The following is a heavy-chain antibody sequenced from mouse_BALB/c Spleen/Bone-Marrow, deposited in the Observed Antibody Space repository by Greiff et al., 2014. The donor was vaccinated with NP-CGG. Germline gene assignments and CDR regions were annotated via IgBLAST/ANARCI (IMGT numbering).Heavy chain of an antibody. D-gene: IGHD1-1*01. CDR1: GLTFSSYT. J-gene: IGHJ2*01. CDR2: ISNGGGST. Sequence: EVKVEESGGGLVQPGGSLKLSCAASGLTFSSYTMSWVRQTPEKRLEWVAYISNGGGSTYYPDTVKGRFTISRDNAKNTLYLQMSSLKSEDTAMYYCARHGGSRGYYFDYWGQGTTLTVSS. V-gene: IGHV5-12-2*01. CDR3: ARHGGSRGYYFDY.